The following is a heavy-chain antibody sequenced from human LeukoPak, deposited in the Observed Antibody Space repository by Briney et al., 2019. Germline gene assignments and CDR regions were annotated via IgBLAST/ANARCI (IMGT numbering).Heavy chain of an antibody. V-gene: IGHV1-2*06. CDR2: INPNSSGT. Sequence: ASVKVSCKASGYTFTGYYMHWVRQAPGQGLEWMGRINPNSSGTNYAQKFQGRVTMTRDTSISTAYMELSRLRSDDTAVYYCARFPHDSKNYYYYYGMDVWGQGTTVTVSS. D-gene: IGHD3-3*01. J-gene: IGHJ6*02. CDR3: ARFPHDSKNYYYYYGMDV. CDR1: GYTFTGYY.